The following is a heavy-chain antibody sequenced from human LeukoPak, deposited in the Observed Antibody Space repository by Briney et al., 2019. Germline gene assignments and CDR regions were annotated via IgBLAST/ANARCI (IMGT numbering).Heavy chain of an antibody. D-gene: IGHD5-18*01. Sequence: SPSQTLSLTCTVSGGSISSGDYYWSWIRQPPGKGLEWIGYIYYSGSTYYNPSLKSRVTISVDTSKNQFSLKLSSVTAADTAVYYCARIGHAYGYIDYWGQGTLVTVSS. CDR3: ARIGHAYGYIDY. J-gene: IGHJ4*02. CDR1: GGSISSGDYY. V-gene: IGHV4-30-4*08. CDR2: IYYSGST.